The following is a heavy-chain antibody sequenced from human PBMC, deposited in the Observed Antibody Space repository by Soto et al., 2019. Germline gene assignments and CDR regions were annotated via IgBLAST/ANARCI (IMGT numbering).Heavy chain of an antibody. Sequence: EAQLVESGGGLVTPGESLRLSCVASGFAFSNAWMSWVRQVPGKGLEWIGRITSKSAGATTAYAAPVTGRFTVSRDDLKNTLYLQVNSLKTEDTGIYYCYTEHTLFMAHWGQGTLDTVSS. V-gene: IGHV3-15*01. CDR1: GFAFSNAW. J-gene: IGHJ4*02. CDR2: ITSKSAGATT. CDR3: YTEHTLFMAH.